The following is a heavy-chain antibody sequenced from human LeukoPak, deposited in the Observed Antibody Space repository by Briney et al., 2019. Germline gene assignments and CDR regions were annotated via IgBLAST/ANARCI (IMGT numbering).Heavy chain of an antibody. D-gene: IGHD3-22*01. J-gene: IGHJ4*02. CDR1: GYTFTGYY. V-gene: IGHV1-2*02. CDR2: INPNSGGT. Sequence: ASVKVSCKASGYTFTGYYMHWVRQAPGQGLEWMGWINPNSGGTNYAQKFQGRVTMTRDTSISTAYMELSRLRSDDTAVYYCVYDSSGYVGGVDYWGQGTLVTVSS. CDR3: VYDSSGYVGGVDY.